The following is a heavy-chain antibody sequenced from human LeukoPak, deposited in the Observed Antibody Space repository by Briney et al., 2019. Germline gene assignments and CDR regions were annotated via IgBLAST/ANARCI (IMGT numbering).Heavy chain of an antibody. CDR1: GGTVSSYA. J-gene: IGHJ4*02. D-gene: IGHD6-13*01. CDR2: IIPIFGTA. V-gene: IGHV1-69*06. CDR3: ARLVWSPGQQRNLYYFDY. Sequence: WASVKVSCKASGGTVSSYAISWVRQAPGQGLEWMGGIIPIFGTANYAQKFQARVTITADKSTSTAYMELSSLRSEDTAVYYCARLVWSPGQQRNLYYFDYWGQGTLVTVSS.